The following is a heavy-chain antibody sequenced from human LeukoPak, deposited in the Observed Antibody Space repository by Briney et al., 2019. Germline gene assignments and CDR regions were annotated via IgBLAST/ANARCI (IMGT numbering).Heavy chain of an antibody. CDR1: GFTFSSYA. CDR3: ARSQSSSLIDY. CDR2: ISGSGGST. D-gene: IGHD6-13*01. Sequence: GGSLRLSCAASGFTFSSYAMSWVRQAPGKGLEWVSAISGSGGSTYYADSVKGRFTISRDNSKNTLYLQMNSLTVEDTAVYYCARSQSSSLIDYWGQGTLVTVSS. V-gene: IGHV3-23*01. J-gene: IGHJ4*02.